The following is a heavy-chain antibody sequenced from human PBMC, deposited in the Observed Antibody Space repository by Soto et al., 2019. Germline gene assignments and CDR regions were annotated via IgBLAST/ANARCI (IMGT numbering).Heavy chain of an antibody. D-gene: IGHD3-9*01. Sequence: GASVKVSCKASGGTFSSYAISWVRQAPGQGLEWMGGIIPIFGTANYAQKFQGRVTITADESTSTAYMELSSLRSEDTAVYYCARPKEVYYDIPYGMDVWGQGTTVTVSS. CDR3: ARPKEVYYDIPYGMDV. CDR1: GGTFSSYA. J-gene: IGHJ6*02. V-gene: IGHV1-69*13. CDR2: IIPIFGTA.